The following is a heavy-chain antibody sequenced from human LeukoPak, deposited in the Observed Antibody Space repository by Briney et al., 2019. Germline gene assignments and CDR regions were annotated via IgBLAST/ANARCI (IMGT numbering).Heavy chain of an antibody. CDR3: PREEDYYYYMDV. J-gene: IGHJ6*03. Sequence: GGCLRLSCTASGVTFADYAMSWGRQAPGEGLEWVGLIRSKPYGGTTEYVASVKGRFTISRDDSKSIAYLQMNSLKAEDTAIYYCPREEDYYYYMDVWGKGITVTVSS. CDR1: GVTFADYA. CDR2: IRSKPYGGTT. V-gene: IGHV3-49*04.